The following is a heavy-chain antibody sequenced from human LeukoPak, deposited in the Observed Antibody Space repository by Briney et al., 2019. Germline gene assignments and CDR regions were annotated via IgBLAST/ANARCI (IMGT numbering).Heavy chain of an antibody. CDR1: AFTFSNYA. D-gene: IGHD2-15*01. Sequence: GGSLRLSCAASAFTFSNYAMSWVRQAPGKGLEWVSAISGSGGSTYYADSVKGRFTISRDNSKNTLYLQMNSLRAEDTAVYYCAGDRMVAMTYYFDYWGQGTLVTVSS. V-gene: IGHV3-23*01. CDR3: AGDRMVAMTYYFDY. CDR2: ISGSGGST. J-gene: IGHJ4*02.